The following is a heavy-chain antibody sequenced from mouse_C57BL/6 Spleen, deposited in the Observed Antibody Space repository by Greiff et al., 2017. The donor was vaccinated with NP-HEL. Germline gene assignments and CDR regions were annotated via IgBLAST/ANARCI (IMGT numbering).Heavy chain of an antibody. J-gene: IGHJ2*01. CDR1: DYTFISYW. V-gene: IGHV1-52*01. Sequence: QVQLQQPGAELVRPGSSVKLSCKASDYTFISYWMHWVKQRPLQGLEWIGNIDPSNSDTHYNQKFKDKTTLTVDKSSSTAYIQLSSLTSEDSAVYYWARSRGNYIDYWGQGTTLTVSS. CDR2: IDPSNSDT. CDR3: ARSRGNYIDY.